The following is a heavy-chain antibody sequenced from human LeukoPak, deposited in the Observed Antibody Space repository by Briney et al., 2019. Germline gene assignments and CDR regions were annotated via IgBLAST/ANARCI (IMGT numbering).Heavy chain of an antibody. D-gene: IGHD4/OR15-4a*01. V-gene: IGHV3-7*04. CDR2: IKQDGSEK. CDR3: ARGGTLTMSSWYFDL. CDR1: GFTFSSYW. J-gene: IGHJ2*01. Sequence: PGGSLRLSCAASGFTFSSYWMSWVRQAPGKGLEWVANIKQDGSEKYYVDSVKGRFTISRDNAKNSLYLQMKSLRAEDTAVYYCARGGTLTMSSWYFDLWGRGTLVTVSS.